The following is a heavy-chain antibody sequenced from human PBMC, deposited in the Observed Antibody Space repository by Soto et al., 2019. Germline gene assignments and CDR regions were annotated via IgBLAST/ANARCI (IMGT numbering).Heavy chain of an antibody. CDR1: GGTFSSYT. CDR3: AGGTPPFSSGWYDRVGIYYYYMDV. J-gene: IGHJ6*03. CDR2: IIPILGIA. Sequence: ASVKVSCKASGGTFSSYTISWVRQAPGQGLEWMGRIIPILGIANYAQKFQGRVTITADKSTSTAYMELSSLRSEDTAVYYCAGGTPPFSSGWYDRVGIYYYYMDVWGKGTTVTVSS. V-gene: IGHV1-69*02. D-gene: IGHD6-19*01.